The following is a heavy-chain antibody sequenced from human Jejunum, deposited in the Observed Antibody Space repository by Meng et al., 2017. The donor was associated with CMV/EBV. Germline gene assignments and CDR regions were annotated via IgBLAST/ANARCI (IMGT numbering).Heavy chain of an antibody. V-gene: IGHV3-66*02. CDR1: GFTVSSNS. CDR2: IYSGGTA. CDR3: ARQTVVAGSYYGMDV. D-gene: IGHD2-2*01. J-gene: IGHJ6*02. Sequence: GFTVSSNSLSWVRQAPGKGLEWVSIIYSGGTAYYADSVKGRFTISRDNSKNALSLQMGSLRAEDTAVYYCARQTVVAGSYYGMDVWGQGTTVTVSS.